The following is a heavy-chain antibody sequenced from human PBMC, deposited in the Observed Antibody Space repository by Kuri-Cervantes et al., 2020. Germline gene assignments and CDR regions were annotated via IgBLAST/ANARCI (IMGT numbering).Heavy chain of an antibody. CDR3: AKVPAAFTCGGDCYWIQDIAFDI. Sequence: GESLKISCVASGFKFNNYGIHWVRQAPGEGLEWVALIWYDGSNKFYADYVKGRFTISRDNSKNTLNLQMNSLRSEDTAVYYCAKVPAAFTCGGDCYWIQDIAFDIWGQGTKVTVSS. D-gene: IGHD2-21*02. V-gene: IGHV3-30*02. J-gene: IGHJ3*02. CDR1: GFKFNNYG. CDR2: IWYDGSNK.